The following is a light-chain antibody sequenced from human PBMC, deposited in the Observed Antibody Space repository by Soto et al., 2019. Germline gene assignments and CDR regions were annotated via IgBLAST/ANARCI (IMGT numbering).Light chain of an antibody. V-gene: IGLV2-14*03. CDR3: SSYTSSSTRV. Sequence: QSALTQPASVSGSSGQSITISCTGTSSDVGAYDYVSWYQQHPDKAPKLMIYEVSNRPSGVSDRFSGSKSVNTATLTISGLQAEDEADYYCSSYTSSSTRVFGTGTKLTVL. CDR2: EVS. CDR1: SSDVGAYDY. J-gene: IGLJ1*01.